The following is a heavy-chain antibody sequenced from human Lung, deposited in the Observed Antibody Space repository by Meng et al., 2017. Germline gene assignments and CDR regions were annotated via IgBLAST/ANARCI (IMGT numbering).Heavy chain of an antibody. D-gene: IGHD2-15*01. Sequence: QGQLGQAGGEVKKPGASVKGAGKASGDIFTRYGITWVRQAPGQGLEWMGWISGYNGNTNYAQKLQGRVTMTTDTSTSTAYMELRSLRSDDTAVYYCARAEEEYCSGGSCPNFDFWGQGTLVTVSS. CDR2: ISGYNGNT. CDR3: ARAEEEYCSGGSCPNFDF. CDR1: GDIFTRYG. J-gene: IGHJ4*02. V-gene: IGHV1-18*01.